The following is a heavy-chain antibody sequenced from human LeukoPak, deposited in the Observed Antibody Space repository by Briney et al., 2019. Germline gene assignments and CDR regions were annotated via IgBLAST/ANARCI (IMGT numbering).Heavy chain of an antibody. D-gene: IGHD2-2*01. CDR1: GGSITTSSYS. CDR2: IYYRGST. Sequence: SETLSLTCTVSGGSITTSSYSWVWIRQPPGKGLEWIGSIYYRGSTYINPSLKSRVTMSVDTSKNQFSLKLSSVTAADTAVYYCARDYCSSTSCYGVDYWGQGTLVTVSS. CDR3: ARDYCSSTSCYGVDY. J-gene: IGHJ4*02. V-gene: IGHV4-39*02.